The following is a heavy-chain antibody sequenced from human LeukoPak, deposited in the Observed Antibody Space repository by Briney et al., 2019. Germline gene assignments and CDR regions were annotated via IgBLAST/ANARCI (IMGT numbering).Heavy chain of an antibody. V-gene: IGHV3-7*01. CDR1: GFTFSSYW. Sequence: GGSLRLSCAASGFTFSSYWMSWVRQAPGKGLEWVANIKQDGSEKYYVDSAKGRFTISRDNAKNSLYLQMNSLRAEDTAVYYCAREGTYYYDSSGYDGGVDYWGQGTLVTVSS. CDR3: AREGTYYYDSSGYDGGVDY. J-gene: IGHJ4*02. D-gene: IGHD3-22*01. CDR2: IKQDGSEK.